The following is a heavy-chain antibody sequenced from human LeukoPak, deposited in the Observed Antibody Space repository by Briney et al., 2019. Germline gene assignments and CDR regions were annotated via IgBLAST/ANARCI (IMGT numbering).Heavy chain of an antibody. D-gene: IGHD3-3*01. J-gene: IGHJ4*02. Sequence: TGGSLRLSCAASGFTFSSYAMSWVRQAPGKGLEWVSAISGSGGSTYYADSVKGRFTISRDNSKNTLYLQMNSLRAEDTAVYYCAKGGPGGFLEWLLFFWGQGTLVIVSS. V-gene: IGHV3-23*01. CDR2: ISGSGGST. CDR3: AKGGPGGFLEWLLFF. CDR1: GFTFSSYA.